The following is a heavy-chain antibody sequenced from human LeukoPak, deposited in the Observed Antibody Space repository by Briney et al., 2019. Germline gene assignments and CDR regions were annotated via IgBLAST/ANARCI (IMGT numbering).Heavy chain of an antibody. V-gene: IGHV1-69*13. J-gene: IGHJ4*02. CDR1: GGTFSSCA. CDR3: ARASHSSGRLDYFDY. Sequence: SVKVSCKASGGTFSSCAISWVRQAPGQGLEWMGGIIPIFGTANYAQKFQGRVTITADESTSTAYMELSSLRSEDTAVYYCARASHSSGRLDYFDYWGQGTLVTVSS. CDR2: IIPIFGTA. D-gene: IGHD6-19*01.